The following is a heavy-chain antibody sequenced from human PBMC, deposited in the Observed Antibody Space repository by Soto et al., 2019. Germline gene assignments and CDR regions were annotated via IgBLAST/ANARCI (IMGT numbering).Heavy chain of an antibody. CDR3: ASAEFTMVRGVIITNSYYYGMDV. CDR2: IGAYNGNT. D-gene: IGHD3-10*01. CDR1: GYTFTSYG. J-gene: IGHJ6*02. V-gene: IGHV1-18*04. Sequence: ASVKVSCKASGYTFTSYGISWVRQAPGQGLEWMGWIGAYNGNTNYAQKLQGRVTMTTDTSTSTAYMELRSLRSDDTAVYYCASAEFTMVRGVIITNSYYYGMDVWGQGTTVTVSS.